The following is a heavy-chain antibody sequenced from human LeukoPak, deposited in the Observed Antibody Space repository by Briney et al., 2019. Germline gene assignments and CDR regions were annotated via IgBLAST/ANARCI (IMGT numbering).Heavy chain of an antibody. D-gene: IGHD6-19*01. CDR1: GGSISSGGYS. CDR3: AREVVAVAGPYYHYYGMDV. J-gene: IGHJ6*02. V-gene: IGHV4-30-2*01. CDR2: IYLSGST. Sequence: SQTLCLTCAVSGGSISSGGYSRSWIRQPPVKGLEWIGYIYLSGSTYYNPSLKSRVTISVDRSKNQFSLKLSSVTAADTAVYYCAREVVAVAGPYYHYYGMDVWGQGTTVTVSS.